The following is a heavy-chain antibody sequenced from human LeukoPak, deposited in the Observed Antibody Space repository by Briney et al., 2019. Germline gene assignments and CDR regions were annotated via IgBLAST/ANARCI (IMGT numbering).Heavy chain of an antibody. J-gene: IGHJ6*04. D-gene: IGHD6-19*01. Sequence: GGSLRLSCAASGFTVSSNYMSWVRQAPGKGLEWGSVIYSGGSTYYADSVKGRFTISRDNSKNTLYLQMNSLRAEDTAVYYCSSGWYHYYYGMDVWGKGTTVTVSS. CDR1: GFTVSSNY. V-gene: IGHV3-53*01. CDR2: IYSGGST. CDR3: SSGWYHYYYGMDV.